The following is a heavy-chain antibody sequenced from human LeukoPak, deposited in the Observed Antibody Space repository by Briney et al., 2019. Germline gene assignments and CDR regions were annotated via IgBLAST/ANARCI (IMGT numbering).Heavy chain of an antibody. J-gene: IGHJ4*02. CDR1: GFTFDDYA. V-gene: IGHV3-9*01. Sequence: GGSLRLSCAASGFTFDDYAMHWVRQAPGKGLEWVSGISWNSGSIGYADSVKGRFTISRDNAKNSLYLQMNSLRAEDTALYYCAKDYYDILTGPDYWSQGTLVTVSS. CDR3: AKDYYDILTGPDY. D-gene: IGHD3-9*01. CDR2: ISWNSGSI.